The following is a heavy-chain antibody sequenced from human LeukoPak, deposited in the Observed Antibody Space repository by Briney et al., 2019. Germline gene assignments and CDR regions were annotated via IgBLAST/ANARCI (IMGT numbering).Heavy chain of an antibody. D-gene: IGHD6-25*01. Sequence: PSETLSLTCTVSGGSINSFFWSWIRHPPGKGLEWIGYISFSGITNYNPSLQSRVSMSVDTSKNEFSLRLSSVTAADTAVYYCARGGSRQNFYYYGLDVWGQGTTVTVSS. J-gene: IGHJ6*02. CDR2: ISFSGIT. CDR3: ARGGSRQNFYYYGLDV. CDR1: GGSINSFF. V-gene: IGHV4-59*01.